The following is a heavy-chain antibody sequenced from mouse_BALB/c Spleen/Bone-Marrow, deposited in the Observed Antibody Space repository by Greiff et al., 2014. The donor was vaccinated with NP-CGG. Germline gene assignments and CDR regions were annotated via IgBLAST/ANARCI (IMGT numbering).Heavy chain of an antibody. CDR1: GFTFSDYY. J-gene: IGHJ4*01. CDR3: ARDRGVQGYAMDY. V-gene: IGHV5-4*02. Sequence: DVMLVESGGGLVKPGGSLKLSCAASGFTFSDYYMYWVRQTPEKRLGWVATISDGGSYTYYPDSVKGRFTISRDIAKNNLYLQMSSLKSEDTAMYYCARDRGVQGYAMDYWGQGTSVTVSS. CDR2: ISDGGSYT. D-gene: IGHD2-14*01.